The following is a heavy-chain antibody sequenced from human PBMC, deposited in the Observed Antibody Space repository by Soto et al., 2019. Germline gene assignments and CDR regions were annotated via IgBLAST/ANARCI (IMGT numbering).Heavy chain of an antibody. J-gene: IGHJ3*02. Sequence: GGSLRLSCAASGFTFSSYWMHWVRQAPGKGLVWVSRINSDGSSTSYADSVKGRFTISRDNAKNTLYLQMNSLRAEDTAVYYCARDLDSSYNHDAFDIWGQGTMVTVSS. CDR2: INSDGSST. CDR3: ARDLDSSYNHDAFDI. V-gene: IGHV3-74*01. CDR1: GFTFSSYW. D-gene: IGHD6-13*01.